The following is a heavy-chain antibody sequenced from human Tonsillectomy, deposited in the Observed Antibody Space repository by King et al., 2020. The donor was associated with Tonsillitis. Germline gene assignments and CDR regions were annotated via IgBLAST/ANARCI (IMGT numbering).Heavy chain of an antibody. D-gene: IGHD2-8*01. J-gene: IGHJ4*02. CDR2: INADTGNT. Sequence: QCQLVQSGAEVKKPGASVKVSCKASGYTFSSYAVHWVRQAPGQRLEWMGWINADTGNTKYSQKFQGRVTITSDTSANTAYMELSSLTSEDTAVYYCARAGDVIMGYNALDYFDYWGQGTLVTVSS. CDR1: GYTFSSYA. V-gene: IGHV1-3*01. CDR3: ARAGDVIMGYNALDYFDY.